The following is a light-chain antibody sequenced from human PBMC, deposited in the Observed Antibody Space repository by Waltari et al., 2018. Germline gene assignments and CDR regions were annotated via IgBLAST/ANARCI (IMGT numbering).Light chain of an antibody. J-gene: IGKJ2*01. CDR2: LGS. CDR1: QSLLHSNGYNY. CDR3: MQALQTPYT. Sequence: IGMAQSPLSPPVTPGEPASISCQSSQSLLHSNGYNYLDWYLQKPGQSPQLLIYLGSNRASGVPDRFSGSGSGTDFTLKISRVEAEDVGVYYCMQALQTPYTFGQGTKLEIK. V-gene: IGKV2-28*01.